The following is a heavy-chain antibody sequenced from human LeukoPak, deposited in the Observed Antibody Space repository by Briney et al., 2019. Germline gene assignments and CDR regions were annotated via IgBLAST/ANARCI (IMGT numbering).Heavy chain of an antibody. D-gene: IGHD6-13*01. Sequence: PGVSLRLSCAASGFTFSSYWMSWLRQAPGKGLEWVDNIKQDGSEKYYVDSVKGRFTISRDNAKNSLYLQMNSLRAEDTAVYYCARDKSSSWYYYYYYMDVWGKGTTVTVSS. J-gene: IGHJ6*03. CDR3: ARDKSSSWYYYYYYMDV. CDR2: IKQDGSEK. V-gene: IGHV3-7*01. CDR1: GFTFSSYW.